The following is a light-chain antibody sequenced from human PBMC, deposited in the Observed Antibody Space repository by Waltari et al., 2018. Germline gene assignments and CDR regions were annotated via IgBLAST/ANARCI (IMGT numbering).Light chain of an antibody. CDR3: CSYAGTYTWV. CDR1: SSDVGSYDY. J-gene: IGLJ3*02. Sequence: QSALTQPRSVSGSPGQSVTISCTGTSSDVGSYDYVSWYQQHTGKAPKLIISDVTKRPAGVPARCSGSKSCNTAPLTISGLQAEDEADYYCCSYAGTYTWVFGGGTKLTVL. V-gene: IGLV2-11*01. CDR2: DVT.